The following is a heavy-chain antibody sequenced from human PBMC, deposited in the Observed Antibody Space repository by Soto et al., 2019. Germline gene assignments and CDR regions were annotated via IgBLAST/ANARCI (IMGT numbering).Heavy chain of an antibody. CDR3: ARAPMVITRSYFDN. CDR1: GGSISGFY. Sequence: SETLSLTCNVSGGSISGFYWSWIRQPPGKGLEWIGYISYSGNTNYSPSLKSRVTISVDTSKKQLSLKLTSVTTADTAVYFCARAPMVITRSYFDNWGQGTPVTVSS. CDR2: ISYSGNT. D-gene: IGHD1-20*01. V-gene: IGHV4-59*01. J-gene: IGHJ4*02.